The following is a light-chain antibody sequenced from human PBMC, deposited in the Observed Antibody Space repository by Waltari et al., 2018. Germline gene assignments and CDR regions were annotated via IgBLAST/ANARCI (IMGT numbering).Light chain of an antibody. CDR1: QNIYTN. Sequence: ETVMTQSPATLSVSPGERVTLSCRASQNIYTNLAWYQQKPGQAPRVLVYGASTRASGIPVRFSGRGSGTEFTLTISSLQSEDCAVYFCQQYYGWPLTFGGGSKVEVK. J-gene: IGKJ4*01. V-gene: IGKV3D-15*01. CDR2: GAS. CDR3: QQYYGWPLT.